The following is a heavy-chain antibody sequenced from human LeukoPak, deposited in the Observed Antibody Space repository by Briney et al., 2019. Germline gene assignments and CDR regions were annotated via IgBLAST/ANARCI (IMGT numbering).Heavy chain of an antibody. D-gene: IGHD3-22*01. CDR3: ARSRADYYDSSGYYFPWFDP. CDR2: ISAYNGNT. CDR1: GYTFTSYG. V-gene: IGHV1-18*01. J-gene: IGHJ5*02. Sequence: ASVKVSCKASGYTFTSYGISWVRQAPGQGLEWMGWISAYNGNTNYAQKLQGRVNMTTDTSTSTAYMELRSLRSDDTAVYYCARSRADYYDSSGYYFPWFDPWGQGTLVTVSS.